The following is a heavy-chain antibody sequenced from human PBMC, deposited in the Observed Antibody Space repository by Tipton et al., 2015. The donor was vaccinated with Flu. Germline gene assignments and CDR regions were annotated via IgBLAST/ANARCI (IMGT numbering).Heavy chain of an antibody. J-gene: IGHJ4*02. CDR1: GYMFIANF. V-gene: IGHV1-2*06. CDR2: INPNSGDT. Sequence: QSEAEVKKPGASVKVSCKASGYMFIANFIHWVRQAPGQGLQWMGRINPNSGDTNYAQNFQGRVAMTRDTSISTAYMELSRMTSDDTAVYYCARATYYDSTAYYFDYWGQGTLVTVSS. CDR3: ARATYYDSTAYYFDY. D-gene: IGHD3-22*01.